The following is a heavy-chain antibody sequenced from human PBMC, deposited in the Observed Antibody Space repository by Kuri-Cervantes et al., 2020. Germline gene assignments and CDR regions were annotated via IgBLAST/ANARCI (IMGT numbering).Heavy chain of an antibody. CDR2: ISWNSGII. D-gene: IGHD3-10*01. Sequence: GGSLRLSCTVSGGSINSGDYYWSWIRQPPGKGLEWVSGISWNSGIIGYADSVKGRFTISRDNSNNTLNLQMNSLRAGDTAVYYCARVHYYGSGSYLGYYFDYWGQGTLVTVSS. CDR3: ARVHYYGSGSYLGYYFDY. V-gene: IGHV3-23*01. J-gene: IGHJ4*02. CDR1: GGSINSGDY.